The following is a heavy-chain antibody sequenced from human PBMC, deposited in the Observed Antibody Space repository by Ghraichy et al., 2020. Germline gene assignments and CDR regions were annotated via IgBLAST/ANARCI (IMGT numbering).Heavy chain of an antibody. J-gene: IGHJ6*02. CDR1: GFTFSSYA. CDR3: AKSYCSSTSCGLDV. Sequence: GGSLRLSCAASGFTFSSYAMSWVRQAPGKGLEWVSGISDSGGSTYYADSVKGRVTISRDNSKNTLYLRMNSLRAEDTAVYYCAKSYCSSTSCGLDVWGQGTTVTVSS. V-gene: IGHV3-23*01. D-gene: IGHD2-2*01. CDR2: ISDSGGST.